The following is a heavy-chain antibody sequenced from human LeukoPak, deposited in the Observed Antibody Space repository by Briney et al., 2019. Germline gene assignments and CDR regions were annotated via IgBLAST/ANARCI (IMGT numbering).Heavy chain of an antibody. Sequence: TSETLSLTCSVSGGSISSNFWSWIRQPAGKGLEWIGRIYTSGITNYNPSLKSRVTMSVDTSKKQFSLSLSSVTAADMAVYYCAREHVGYSSGWHDLDFWGQGALVTVSS. J-gene: IGHJ4*02. V-gene: IGHV4-4*07. CDR2: IYTSGIT. CDR3: AREHVGYSSGWHDLDF. CDR1: GGSISSNF. D-gene: IGHD6-19*01.